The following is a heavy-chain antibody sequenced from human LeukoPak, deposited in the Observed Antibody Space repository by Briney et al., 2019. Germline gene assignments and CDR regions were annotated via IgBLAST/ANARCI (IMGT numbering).Heavy chain of an antibody. J-gene: IGHJ5*02. D-gene: IGHD6-13*01. CDR3: ARGGHSSSRYDP. CDR2: INAGNGNT. V-gene: IGHV1-3*01. CDR1: GYTFTSYA. Sequence: ASVKVSCKASGYTFTSYAMHWVRQAPGQRLEWMGWINAGNGNTKYSQKFQGRVTITRDTSASTAYMELSSLRSEDTAVYYCARGGHSSSRYDPWGQGTLVTVSS.